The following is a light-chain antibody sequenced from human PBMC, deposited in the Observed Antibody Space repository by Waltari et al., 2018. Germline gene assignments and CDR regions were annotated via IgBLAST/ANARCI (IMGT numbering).Light chain of an antibody. V-gene: IGKV1-5*03. Sequence: DIQMTQSSSTLSASVGDRVTITCRASQSITPWLAWYQQKPGKAPKLLIYKASTIETGVPSRFSGSGSGTEFTLTISSLQPDDFATYYCQQYNSYLVTFGQGTKLEIK. J-gene: IGKJ2*01. CDR2: KAS. CDR3: QQYNSYLVT. CDR1: QSITPW.